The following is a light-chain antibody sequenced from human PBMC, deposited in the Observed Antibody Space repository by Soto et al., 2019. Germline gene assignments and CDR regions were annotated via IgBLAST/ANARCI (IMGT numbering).Light chain of an antibody. Sequence: EIVMTQSPATLSVSPGERATLSCRASQGVTTNFAWYQQKSGQSPRLLIYDVSIRATGVPARFSGTGSETDFTLTISGLQSEDSAVYFCQQYNNWPYSFGQGTRLENK. V-gene: IGKV3-15*01. J-gene: IGKJ5*01. CDR3: QQYNNWPYS. CDR2: DVS. CDR1: QGVTTN.